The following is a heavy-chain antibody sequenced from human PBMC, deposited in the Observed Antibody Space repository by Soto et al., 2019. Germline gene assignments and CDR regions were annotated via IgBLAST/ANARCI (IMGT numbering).Heavy chain of an antibody. V-gene: IGHV4-34*01. J-gene: IGHJ6*02. CDR1: GGSFSGYY. CDR3: ARGFSSSWSDYYYGMDV. D-gene: IGHD6-13*01. Sequence: SETLSLTCAVYGGSFSGYYWSWIRQPPGKGLEWIGEINHSGSTNYNPSLKSRVTISVDTSKNQFSLKLSSVTAADTAVYYCARGFSSSWSDYYYGMDVWGQGTTVTVSS. CDR2: INHSGST.